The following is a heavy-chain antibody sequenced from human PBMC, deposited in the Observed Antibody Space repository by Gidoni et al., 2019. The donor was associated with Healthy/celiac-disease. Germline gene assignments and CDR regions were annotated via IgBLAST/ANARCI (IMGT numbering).Heavy chain of an antibody. CDR1: GGSISRGGYS. J-gene: IGHJ2*01. Sequence: QVPLQESGPGLVKPSQTLSLPCTFSGGSISRGGYSWSWIRQHPGKGLEWIGYIYYSGSTYYNPSLKSRVTISVDTSKNQFSLKLSSVTAADTAVYYCARTRYCSSTSCYNSYWYFDLWGRGTLVTVSS. V-gene: IGHV4-31*03. D-gene: IGHD2-2*02. CDR2: IYYSGST. CDR3: ARTRYCSSTSCYNSYWYFDL.